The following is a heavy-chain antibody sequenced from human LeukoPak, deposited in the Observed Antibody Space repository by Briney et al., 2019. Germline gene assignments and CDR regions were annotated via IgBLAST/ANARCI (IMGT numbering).Heavy chain of an antibody. CDR2: IYYSGST. CDR3: ARGRDDRPVDY. J-gene: IGHJ4*02. CDR1: GGSISSGDYY. D-gene: IGHD5-24*01. Sequence: SETLSLTCTVSGGSISSGDYYWSWIRQPPGKGLEWIGYIYYSGSTYYNPSLKSRVTISVDTSKNQFSLKLSSVTAADTAVYYCARGRDDRPVDYWGQGTLVTVSS. V-gene: IGHV4-30-4*08.